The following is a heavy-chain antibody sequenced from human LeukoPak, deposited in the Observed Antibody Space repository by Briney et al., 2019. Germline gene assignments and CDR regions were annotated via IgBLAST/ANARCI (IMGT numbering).Heavy chain of an antibody. J-gene: IGHJ6*04. Sequence: SETLSLTCTVSGGSISSYYWSWIRQPPGKGLEWIGEINHSGSTNYNPSLKSRVTISVDTSKNQFSLKLSSVTAADTAVYYCASLGGWKDVWGKGATVTVSS. D-gene: IGHD3-16*01. CDR2: INHSGST. V-gene: IGHV4-34*01. CDR3: ASLGGWKDV. CDR1: GGSISSYY.